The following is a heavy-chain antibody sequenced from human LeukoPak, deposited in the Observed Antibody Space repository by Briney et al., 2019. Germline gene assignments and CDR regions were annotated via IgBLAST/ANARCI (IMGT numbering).Heavy chain of an antibody. CDR2: TYYRSKWYN. V-gene: IGHV6-1*01. Sequence: SQTLSLTCAISGDSVSSNSAAWNWIRQSPSRGLEWLGRTYYRSKWYNDYAVSVKSRITINPDISNNQFSLQLNSVTPEDTAVYYCARGKITIFGVVTSRANWFDPWGQGTLVTVSS. CDR3: ARGKITIFGVVTSRANWFDP. J-gene: IGHJ5*02. CDR1: GDSVSSNSAA. D-gene: IGHD3-3*01.